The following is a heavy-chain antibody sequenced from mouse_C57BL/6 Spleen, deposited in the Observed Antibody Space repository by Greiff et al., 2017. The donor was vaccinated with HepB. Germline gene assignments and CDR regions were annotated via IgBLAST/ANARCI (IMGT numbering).Heavy chain of an antibody. Sequence: QVQLKQPGAELVKPGASVKMSCKASGYTFTSYWITWVKQRPGQGLEWIGDIYPGSGSTNYNEKFKSKATLTVDTSSSTAYMQLSSLTSEDSAVYYCARRDYDYGRVFDYWGQGTTLTVSS. J-gene: IGHJ2*01. CDR1: GYTFTSYW. D-gene: IGHD2-4*01. CDR3: ARRDYDYGRVFDY. CDR2: IYPGSGST. V-gene: IGHV1-55*01.